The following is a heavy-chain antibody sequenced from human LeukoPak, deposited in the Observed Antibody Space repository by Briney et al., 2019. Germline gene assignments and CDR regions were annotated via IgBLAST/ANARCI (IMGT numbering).Heavy chain of an antibody. CDR3: ARHQASGWYFTAHLDY. Sequence: PSETLSLTCAVSGDSIASTIHYWAWIRQPPGKGLEWIGSIYYSGSTYYNPSLKSRVTISVDTSKNQFSLKLSSVTAADTAVYYCARHQASGWYFTAHLDYWGQGTLVTVSS. J-gene: IGHJ4*02. D-gene: IGHD6-19*01. V-gene: IGHV4-39*01. CDR1: GDSIASTIHY. CDR2: IYYSGST.